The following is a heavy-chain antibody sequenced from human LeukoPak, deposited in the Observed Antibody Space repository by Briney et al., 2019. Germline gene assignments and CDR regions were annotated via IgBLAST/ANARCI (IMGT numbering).Heavy chain of an antibody. CDR2: IYFSGTT. CDR3: ARTDVQVWL. D-gene: IGHD5-18*01. J-gene: IGHJ4*02. CDR1: GGPINNYY. Sequence: SETLSLTCTVSGGPINNYYWSWIRQPPGKGLEWIGYIYFSGTTNYNPSLKSRVNVSIDTSKKSFSLRLPSVTAADTAVYYCARTDVQVWLWGQGTLVTVSS. V-gene: IGHV4-59*01.